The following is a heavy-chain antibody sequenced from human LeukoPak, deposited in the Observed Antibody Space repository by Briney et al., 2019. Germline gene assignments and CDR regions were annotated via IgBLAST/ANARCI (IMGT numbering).Heavy chain of an antibody. V-gene: IGHV3-11*04. CDR1: GLTLINFY. J-gene: IGHJ2*01. Sequence: PGGSLRLPCAASGLTLINFYLSWIRQAPGKGLEWVSYISNIGSTTHHADSVKGRFTISRDNAENSLYLQMNSLRAEDTAVYYCAREVSHWFFDVWGRGALVTVSS. CDR3: AREVSHWFFDV. CDR2: ISNIGSTT.